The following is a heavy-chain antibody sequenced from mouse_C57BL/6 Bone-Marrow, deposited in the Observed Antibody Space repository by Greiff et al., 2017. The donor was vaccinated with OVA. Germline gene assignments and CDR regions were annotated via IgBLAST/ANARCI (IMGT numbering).Heavy chain of an antibody. J-gene: IGHJ3*01. Sequence: QVQLQQPGAELVKPGASVKLSCKASGYTFTSYWLQWVKQRPGQGLEWIGEIDPSDSYTNYNQKFQGKATLTVDTSSSTAYMQLSSLTSEDSAVYYCARNGPYGFAYWGQGTLVTVSA. CDR1: GYTFTSYW. CDR3: ARNGPYGFAY. CDR2: IDPSDSYT. D-gene: IGHD1-1*02. V-gene: IGHV1-50*01.